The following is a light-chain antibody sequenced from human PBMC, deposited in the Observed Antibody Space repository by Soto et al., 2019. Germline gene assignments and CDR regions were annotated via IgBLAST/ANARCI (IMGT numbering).Light chain of an antibody. CDR1: LSLLYTDGNTY. V-gene: IGKV2-30*01. J-gene: IGKJ2*01. CDR2: RVS. CDR3: MESTPWPYT. Sequence: DVVMTQSPLSLPVTLGQPASISCRSSLSLLYTDGNTYLNWFQQRPGQSPRRLIYRVSNRDSGVPDRVSGRGSGTDFTLKINRVEAEDVGVYYCMESTPWPYTFGQGTKLEI.